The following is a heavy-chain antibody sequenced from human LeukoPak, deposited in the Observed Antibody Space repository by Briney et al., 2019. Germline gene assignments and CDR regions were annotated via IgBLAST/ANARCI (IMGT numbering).Heavy chain of an antibody. CDR2: INHSRNT. D-gene: IGHD2-15*01. CDR1: GGSISSSSYY. J-gene: IGHJ4*02. Sequence: SETLSLTCTVSGGSISSSSYYWGWIRQPPGKGLEWIGEINHSRNTNYNPSLKSRVSISVDTSKNQFSLKLNSLAAADTAVYYCARGRVAATSVTNYWGQGTLVTVSS. V-gene: IGHV4-39*07. CDR3: ARGRVAATSVTNY.